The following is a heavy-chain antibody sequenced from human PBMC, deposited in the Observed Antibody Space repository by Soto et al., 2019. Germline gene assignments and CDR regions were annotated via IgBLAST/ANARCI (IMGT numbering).Heavy chain of an antibody. V-gene: IGHV3-21*01. J-gene: IGHJ4*02. CDR1: GFVFSSYS. CDR3: ARPRGYRGYDIIDY. Sequence: EVQLVESGGGLVKPGGSLRLSCAASGFVFSSYSMNWVRQVPGKGLEWVSSISPSSDDIHYADSVKGRFTISRDNAKNSLYLQMNSLRGDDTAVYYWARPRGYRGYDIIDYWGQGALVTVSS. CDR2: ISPSSDDI. D-gene: IGHD5-12*01.